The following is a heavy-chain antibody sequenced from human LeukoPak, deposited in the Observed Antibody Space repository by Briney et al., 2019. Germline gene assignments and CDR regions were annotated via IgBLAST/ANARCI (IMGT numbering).Heavy chain of an antibody. CDR2: IYYSKNT. CDR1: GGSISSSSAY. D-gene: IGHD5-18*01. CDR3: VSPRGFSYGYFDY. V-gene: IGHV4-39*01. Sequence: SETLSLTCTVSGGSISSSSAYWGWLRQPPGKGLEWIGSIYYSKNTYHNPSLKSRVTISADTSKNQFSLTLGSVSATDTAVYYCVSPRGFSYGYFDYWGQGTLVTVSS. J-gene: IGHJ4*02.